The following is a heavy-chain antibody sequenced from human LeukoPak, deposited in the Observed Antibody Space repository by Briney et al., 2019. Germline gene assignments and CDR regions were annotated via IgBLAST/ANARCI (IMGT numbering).Heavy chain of an antibody. CDR2: IIPIFGTA. Sequence: SVKVSCKASGGTFSSYAISWVRQAPGQGREWMGGIIPIFGTANYAQKFQGRVTITADKSTSTAYMELSSLRSEDTAVYYCARDLREGGYTAADSFDYWGQGTLVTVSS. CDR3: ARDLREGGYTAADSFDY. J-gene: IGHJ4*02. V-gene: IGHV1-69*06. D-gene: IGHD6-13*01. CDR1: GGTFSSYA.